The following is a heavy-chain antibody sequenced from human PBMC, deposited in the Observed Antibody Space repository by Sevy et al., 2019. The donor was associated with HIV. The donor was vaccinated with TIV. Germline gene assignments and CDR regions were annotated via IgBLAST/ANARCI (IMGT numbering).Heavy chain of an antibody. CDR3: ARGPTTVFDY. V-gene: IGHV4-31*03. Sequence: SETLSLTCTVSGGSINSGGYYWSWIRPHPGKGLEWIGYIYYSGSTYYNPSLKSRVSISIDTSKNQFSLKLSSVTAADMAMYYCARGPTTVFDYWGQGTLVTVSS. CDR1: GGSINSGGYY. D-gene: IGHD4-17*01. J-gene: IGHJ4*02. CDR2: IYYSGST.